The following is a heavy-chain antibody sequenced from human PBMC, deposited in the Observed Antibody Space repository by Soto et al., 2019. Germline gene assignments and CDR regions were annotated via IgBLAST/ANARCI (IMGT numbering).Heavy chain of an antibody. CDR2: IVPLFGTA. D-gene: IGHD3-3*01. J-gene: IGHJ5*02. V-gene: IGHV1-69*12. CDR1: GGTFGNTA. CDR3: ARDGDPGYSFWSGPLGGGRFDP. Sequence: QVQLVQSGAEVKEPGSSVNVSCKTSGGTFGNTAVTWVRQVPGQGLEWIGGIVPLFGTANYAQKLRGRVMITADESTSTAYMDLGSLGSDDTAIYYWARDGDPGYSFWSGPLGGGRFDPWGQGTLVTVSS.